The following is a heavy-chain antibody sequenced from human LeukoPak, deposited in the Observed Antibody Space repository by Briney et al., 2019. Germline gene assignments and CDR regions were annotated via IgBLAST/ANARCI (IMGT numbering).Heavy chain of an antibody. CDR2: IYSSGST. V-gene: IGHV4-4*07. CDR1: GGSMSRYY. J-gene: IGHJ2*01. D-gene: IGHD6-13*01. CDR3: ARDGAAPYFDL. Sequence: SETLSLTCTVSGGSMSRYYWSWIRQPAGKGLKWIGRIYSSGSTNYNPSLKSRVTMSVDTSKNQFSLELSSVTAADTAVYYCARDGAAPYFDLWGRGTLVTVSS.